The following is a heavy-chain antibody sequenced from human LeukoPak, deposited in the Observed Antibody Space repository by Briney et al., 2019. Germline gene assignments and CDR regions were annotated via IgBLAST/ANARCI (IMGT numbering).Heavy chain of an antibody. CDR1: GYTFTSYD. CDR2: MNPNSGNT. CDR3: ARGLEYSSSWYGVRGFFGAGDYYYYGMDV. J-gene: IGHJ6*02. Sequence: ASVKVSCKASGYTFTSYDINWVRQATGQGLEWMGWMNPNSGNTGYAQKFQGRVTMTRNTSISTAYMELSSLRSEDTAVYYCARGLEYSSSWYGVRGFFGAGDYYYYGMDVWGQGTTVTVSS. V-gene: IGHV1-8*01. D-gene: IGHD6-13*01.